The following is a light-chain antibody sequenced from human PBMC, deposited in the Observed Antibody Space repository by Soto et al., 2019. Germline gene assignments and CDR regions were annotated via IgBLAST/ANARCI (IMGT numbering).Light chain of an antibody. J-gene: IGLJ1*01. CDR3: CSYAGGYTYA. Sequence: QSALTQPRSVSGSPGQSVTISCTGTSSDVGGHDYVSWYQQHPGKAPKVMIYDVSKRPSGVPDRFSGSKSGNTASLTISGLQAEDEADYYCCSYAGGYTYAFGTGTKATV. CDR1: SSDVGGHDY. V-gene: IGLV2-11*01. CDR2: DVS.